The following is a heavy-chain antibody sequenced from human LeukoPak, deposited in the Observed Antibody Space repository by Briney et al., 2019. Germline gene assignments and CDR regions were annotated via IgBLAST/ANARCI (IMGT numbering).Heavy chain of an antibody. V-gene: IGHV3-48*02. J-gene: IGHJ4*02. CDR2: ISSRSTI. Sequence: GGSLRLSCAASGFTFSSSGMNWVRQAPGKGLQWVSYISSRSTIYYADSVRGRFTISRDNAKNSLCLQMNSLRDEDTAVYYCARAYCSGGSCHEGYWGQGTLVTVSS. D-gene: IGHD2-15*01. CDR1: GFTFSSSG. CDR3: ARAYCSGGSCHEGY.